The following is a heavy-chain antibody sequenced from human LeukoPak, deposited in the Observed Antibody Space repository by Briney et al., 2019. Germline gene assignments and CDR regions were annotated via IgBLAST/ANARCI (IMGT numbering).Heavy chain of an antibody. D-gene: IGHD6-25*01. Sequence: PGGSLRLSCAASGFTFSNYAMNWVRQAPGKGLEWVSMVTDSGSVTYYADSVKGRFTISRDNSRNTVYLQMNSLRAEDTAVYYCAKVVAAASLDMNFDSWGHGILVTVSS. CDR3: AKVVAAASLDMNFDS. J-gene: IGHJ4*01. CDR1: GFTFSNYA. V-gene: IGHV3-23*01. CDR2: VTDSGSVT.